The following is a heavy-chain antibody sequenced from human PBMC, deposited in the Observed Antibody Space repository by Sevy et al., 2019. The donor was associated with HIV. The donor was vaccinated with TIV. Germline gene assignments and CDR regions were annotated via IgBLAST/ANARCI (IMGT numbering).Heavy chain of an antibody. J-gene: IGHJ4*02. V-gene: IGHV4-39*01. CDR1: GGSISSSSYY. Sequence: SETLSLTCTVSGGSISSSSYYWGWIRQPPGKGLEWIGSIYYSGSTYYNPSLKSRVTISVDTSKNQFSLKLSSVTAADTAVYYCARPSFVFKDFDYWGQGTLATVSS. CDR2: IYYSGST. D-gene: IGHD6-6*01. CDR3: ARPSFVFKDFDY.